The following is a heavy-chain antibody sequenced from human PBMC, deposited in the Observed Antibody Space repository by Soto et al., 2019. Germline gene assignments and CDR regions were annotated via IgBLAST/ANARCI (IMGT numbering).Heavy chain of an antibody. CDR3: TRHVGDDYNPDFDY. J-gene: IGHJ4*02. V-gene: IGHV3-73*01. D-gene: IGHD4-4*01. Sequence: GGSLRLSCATSGFTFGGSSIHWVRQAAGKGLEWVGRIRGRAHSYATAYSASVQGRFTISRDDSKNTSYLQMNSLEIEDTAAYYCTRHVGDDYNPDFDYWGQGTQVTVSS. CDR2: IRGRAHSYAT. CDR1: GFTFGGSS.